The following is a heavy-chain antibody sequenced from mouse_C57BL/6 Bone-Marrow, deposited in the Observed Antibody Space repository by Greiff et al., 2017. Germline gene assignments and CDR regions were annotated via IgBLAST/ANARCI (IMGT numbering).Heavy chain of an antibody. CDR1: GFTFSSYA. D-gene: IGHD3-2*02. CDR3: ARDSSEAMDY. V-gene: IGHV5-4*01. J-gene: IGHJ4*01. Sequence: EVKLQESGGGLVKPGGSLKLSCAASGFTFSSYAMSWVRQTPEKRLEWVATISDGGSYTYYPDNVKGRFTISRDNAKNNLYMQMSHLKSEDTAMYYCARDSSEAMDYWGQGTSVTVSS. CDR2: ISDGGSYT.